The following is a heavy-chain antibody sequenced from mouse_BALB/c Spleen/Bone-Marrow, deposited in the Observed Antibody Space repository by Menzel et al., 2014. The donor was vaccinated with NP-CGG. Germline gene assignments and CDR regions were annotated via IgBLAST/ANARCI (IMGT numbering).Heavy chain of an antibody. CDR1: EYEFPSHD. Sequence: EVKVVESGGGLVQPGESLKLSCESTEYEFPSHDMSWVRKTPEKRLELVAAINSDGGSTYYPDTMERRFIISRDNTKKTLYLQMSSLRSEDTALYYCARRGDYDWFAYWGQGTQVTVSA. V-gene: IGHV5-2*01. CDR3: ARRGDYDWFAY. D-gene: IGHD2-4*01. CDR2: INSDGGST. J-gene: IGHJ3*01.